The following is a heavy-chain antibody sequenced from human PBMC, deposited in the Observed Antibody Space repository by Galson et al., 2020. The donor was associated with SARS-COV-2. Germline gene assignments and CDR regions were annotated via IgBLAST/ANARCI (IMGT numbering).Heavy chain of an antibody. CDR2: IYWDDDK. D-gene: IGHD3-10*01. V-gene: IGHV2-5*02. Sequence: KMSGPTLVKPTQTLTLTCTFSGFSLSTSGVGVGWIRQPPGKALEWLALIYWDDDKRYSPSLKSRLTITKDTSKNQVVLTMTNMDPVDTATYYCAHRRLNIRGVSYFDYWGQGTLVTVSS. J-gene: IGHJ4*02. CDR1: GFSLSTSGVG. CDR3: AHRRLNIRGVSYFDY.